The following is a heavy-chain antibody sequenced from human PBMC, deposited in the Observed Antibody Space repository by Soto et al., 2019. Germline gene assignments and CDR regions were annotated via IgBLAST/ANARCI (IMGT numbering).Heavy chain of an antibody. CDR3: ASALKDYDILTGYYSAEYFQH. D-gene: IGHD3-9*01. V-gene: IGHV4-31*03. Sequence: QVQLQESGPGLVKPSQTLSLTCTVSGGSISSGGYYWSWIRQHPGKGLEWIGYIYYSGSTYYNPSLKSRVTISVDTSKNQFSLKLSSVTAADTAVYYCASALKDYDILTGYYSAEYFQHWGQGTQVTVSS. J-gene: IGHJ1*01. CDR1: GGSISSGGYY. CDR2: IYYSGST.